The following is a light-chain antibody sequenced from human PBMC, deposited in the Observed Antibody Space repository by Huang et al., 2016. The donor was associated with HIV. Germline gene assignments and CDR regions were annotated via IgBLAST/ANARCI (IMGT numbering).Light chain of an antibody. CDR3: QQSAVTPRT. V-gene: IGKV1-39*01. CDR2: GAS. J-gene: IGKJ2*01. CDR1: QNINRS. Sequence: DIQITQSPSSLSASVGDRVIITCRASQNINRSLNWYQQQPGNAPKLLISGASKLQSGVPSSFIGSGSGTHFTLAISSLSPEDSATYYCQQSAVTPRTFGQGTKLEI.